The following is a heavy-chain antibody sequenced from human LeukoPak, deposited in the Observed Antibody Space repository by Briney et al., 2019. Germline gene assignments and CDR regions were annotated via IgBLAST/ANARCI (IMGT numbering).Heavy chain of an antibody. V-gene: IGHV3-15*01. CDR3: TGATSLLC. Sequence: PGGSLRLSCAPSGFTSSNAWMSWVRPAPGEGLGWVGRIKSKTDGGTTDYAAPVKGRFTISRDDSKNTLYLQMNSLKTEDTAVYYCTGATSLLCWGQGTLVTVSS. CDR2: IKSKTDGGTT. CDR1: GFTSSNAW. D-gene: IGHD3-10*01. J-gene: IGHJ4*02.